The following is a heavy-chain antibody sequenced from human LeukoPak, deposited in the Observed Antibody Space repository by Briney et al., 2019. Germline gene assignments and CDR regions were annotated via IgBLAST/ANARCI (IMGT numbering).Heavy chain of an antibody. Sequence: PGGSLRLSCAASGLTVSSNYMSWVRQAPGKGLEWVSVIYSGGSTYYADSVKGRFTISRDNSKNTLYLQMNSLRAEDTAVYYCARFTYYYDSSGYYKRGYFDYWGQGTLVTVSS. CDR2: IYSGGST. CDR3: ARFTYYYDSSGYYKRGYFDY. D-gene: IGHD3-22*01. V-gene: IGHV3-66*01. CDR1: GLTVSSNY. J-gene: IGHJ4*02.